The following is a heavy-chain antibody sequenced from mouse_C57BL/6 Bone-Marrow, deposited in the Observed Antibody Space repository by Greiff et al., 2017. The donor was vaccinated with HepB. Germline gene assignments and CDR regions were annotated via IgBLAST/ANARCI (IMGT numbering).Heavy chain of an antibody. J-gene: IGHJ2*01. V-gene: IGHV1-50*01. D-gene: IGHD1-1*01. CDR3: YYGSSYY. Sequence: QVQLQQSGAELMKPGASVKLSCKASGYTFTSYWMQWVKQRPGQGLEWIGEIDPSDSYTNYNQKFKGKATLTVDTSSSTAYMQLSSLTSEDSAVYYCYYGSSYYWGQGTTLTVSS. CDR2: IDPSDSYT. CDR1: GYTFTSYW.